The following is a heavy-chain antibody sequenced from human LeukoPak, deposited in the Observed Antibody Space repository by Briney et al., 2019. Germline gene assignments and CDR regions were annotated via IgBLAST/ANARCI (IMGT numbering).Heavy chain of an antibody. J-gene: IGHJ4*02. V-gene: IGHV3-23*01. CDR2: ISGSGGST. D-gene: IGHD3-22*01. CDR1: GFTFSSYG. Sequence: GGSLRLSCAASGFTFSSYGMSWVRQAPGKGLEWVSAISGSGGSTYYADSVKGRFTISRDNAKNSLYLQMNSLRAEDTAVYYCARDITYYYDSSGYYYEYWGQGTLVTVSS. CDR3: ARDITYYYDSSGYYYEY.